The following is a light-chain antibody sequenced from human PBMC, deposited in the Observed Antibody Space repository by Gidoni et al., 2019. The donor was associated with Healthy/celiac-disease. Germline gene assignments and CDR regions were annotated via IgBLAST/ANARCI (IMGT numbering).Light chain of an antibody. V-gene: IGKV3-11*01. CDR1: QSVSSY. Sequence: ENVLTQSPATLSLSPGERATLSCRASQSVSSYLAWYQQKPGQAPRLLIYDASNRATGIPARFSGSGSGTDFTLTISSLEPEDFAVYSCQQRRNWPPLYTFGQGTKLEIK. CDR2: DAS. J-gene: IGKJ2*01. CDR3: QQRRNWPPLYT.